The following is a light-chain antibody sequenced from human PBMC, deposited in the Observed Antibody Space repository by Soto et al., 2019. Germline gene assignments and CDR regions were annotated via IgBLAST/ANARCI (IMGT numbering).Light chain of an antibody. Sequence: EIGMAQSRGSLSVSAGARATLSCRASQTVISNLAWYQQRPGQAPRLLIYEASNRATGIPARFSGSGSGTDFTLTISSLEPEDLAVYYCQQRSNSPITFGRGTRLEIK. CDR2: EAS. J-gene: IGKJ5*01. CDR3: QQRSNSPIT. CDR1: QTVISN. V-gene: IGKV3-11*01.